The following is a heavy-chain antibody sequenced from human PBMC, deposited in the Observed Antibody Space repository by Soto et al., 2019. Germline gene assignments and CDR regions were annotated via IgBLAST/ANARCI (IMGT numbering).Heavy chain of an antibody. D-gene: IGHD4-17*01. CDR2: INHSGST. V-gene: IGHV4-34*01. CDR1: GRSFSGYY. CDR3: DRAYGGNSGVFDY. Sequence: QVQLQQWGAGLLKPSETLSLTCAVYGRSFSGYYWSWIRQPPGKGLEWIGEINHSGSTNYNPSPKSRLTISVDTSQNPFSLNLSSVSASDTAVCYYDRAYGGNSGVFDYWGHGTLVTVSS. J-gene: IGHJ5*01.